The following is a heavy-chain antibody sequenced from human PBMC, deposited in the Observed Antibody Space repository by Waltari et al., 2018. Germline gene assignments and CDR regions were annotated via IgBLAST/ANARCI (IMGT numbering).Heavy chain of an antibody. V-gene: IGHV4-59*01. Sequence: QVQLQESGPRLVKPSETLSLTCTVSGDSIERDYWTWVRQTPGKGLEWVGYIFNGGATNYDPSLMSRVSISLDVANRQFSLNLMSVTAADTAVYFCTRSTSSGEQIHFDYWGRGILVTVSS. CDR1: GDSIERDY. CDR3: TRSTSSGEQIHFDY. D-gene: IGHD1-26*01. J-gene: IGHJ4*02. CDR2: IFNGGAT.